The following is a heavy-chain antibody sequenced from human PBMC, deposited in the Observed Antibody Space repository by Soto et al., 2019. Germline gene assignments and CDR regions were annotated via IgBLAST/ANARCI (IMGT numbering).Heavy chain of an antibody. D-gene: IGHD3-10*01. J-gene: IGHJ6*02. Sequence: PGESLKISCKGSGYSFTSYWISWVRQMPGKGLEWMGRIDPSDSYTNYSPSFQGHVTISADKSISTAYLQWSSLKASDTAMYYCASTLNSGSYSRYYYYYYGMDVWGQGTTVTVSS. CDR3: ASTLNSGSYSRYYYYYYGMDV. CDR1: GYSFTSYW. CDR2: IDPSDSYT. V-gene: IGHV5-10-1*01.